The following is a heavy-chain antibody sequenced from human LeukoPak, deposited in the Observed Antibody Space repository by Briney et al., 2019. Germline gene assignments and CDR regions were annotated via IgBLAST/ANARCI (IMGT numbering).Heavy chain of an antibody. CDR2: ISGSGGST. CDR1: GFTFSSYA. D-gene: IGHD3-9*01. V-gene: IGHV3-23*01. J-gene: IGHJ4*02. CDR3: AKEVGRYFDWTHTYFDY. Sequence: PGGSLTLSCAASGFTFSSYAMSWVRQAPGKGLEWVSAISGSGGSTYYADSEKGRFTIYRDNSKNTLYLQMNSLRAEDTAVYYCAKEVGRYFDWTHTYFDYWGQGTLVTVSS.